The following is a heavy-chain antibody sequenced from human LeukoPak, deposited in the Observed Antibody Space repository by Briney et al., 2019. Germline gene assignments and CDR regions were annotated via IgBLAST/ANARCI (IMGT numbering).Heavy chain of an antibody. D-gene: IGHD3-22*01. CDR3: ARERGDSSGYYSPTPLRY. J-gene: IGHJ4*02. V-gene: IGHV1-69*13. Sequence: ASVKVSCKASGGTFTSYAISWVRQAPGQGLEWMGGIIPIFGTANYAQKFQGRVTITADESTSTAYMELSSLRSEDTAVYYCARERGDSSGYYSPTPLRYWGQGTLVTVSS. CDR1: GGTFTSYA. CDR2: IIPIFGTA.